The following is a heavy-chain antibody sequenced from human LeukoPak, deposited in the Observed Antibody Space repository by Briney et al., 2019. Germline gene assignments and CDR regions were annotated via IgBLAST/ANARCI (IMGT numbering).Heavy chain of an antibody. J-gene: IGHJ4*02. CDR3: ASIVATITFRLIRDY. Sequence: SETLSLTCTVSGGSISSSSYYWGWLRQPPGKGLEWIGSIYYSGSTYYNPSLKSRVTISVDTSKNQFSLKLSSVTAADTAVYYCASIVATITFRLIRDYWGQGTLVTVSS. D-gene: IGHD5-12*01. CDR1: GGSISSSSYY. V-gene: IGHV4-39*07. CDR2: IYYSGST.